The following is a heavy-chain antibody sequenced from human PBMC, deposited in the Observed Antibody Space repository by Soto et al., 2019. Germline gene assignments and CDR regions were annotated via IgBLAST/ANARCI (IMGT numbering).Heavy chain of an antibody. CDR2: ISAYNGNT. CDR1: GYSFTNYG. D-gene: IGHD2-8*01. J-gene: IGHJ4*02. V-gene: IGHV1-18*01. Sequence: QVQLVQSGAEVRKPGASVKVSCKASGYSFTNYGISWVRQAPGQGLEWMGWISAYNGNTKFAQKVQGRVTMATDTSTTTASMELRSLRSDDTAGYYCAIDLSTKKEVATINFEYMGQGTLVTVSS. CDR3: AIDLSTKKEVATINFEY.